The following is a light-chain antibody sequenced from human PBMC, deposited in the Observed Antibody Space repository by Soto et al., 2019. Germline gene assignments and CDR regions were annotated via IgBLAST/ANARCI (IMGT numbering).Light chain of an antibody. J-gene: IGKJ5*01. Sequence: ENVFTQSPLNFNFSVVERATLSCRALQAVSSTYSAWYQHTPGQAPRLLNYGASSRATCITDRFSGSEYGKVFTITISRLDPEDFAVYYCQQYGSSPPITFGQGTRLEI. CDR3: QQYGSSPPIT. CDR1: QAVSSTY. V-gene: IGKV3-20*01. CDR2: GAS.